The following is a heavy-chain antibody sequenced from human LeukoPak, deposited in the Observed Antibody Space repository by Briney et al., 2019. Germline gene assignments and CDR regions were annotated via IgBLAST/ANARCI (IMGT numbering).Heavy chain of an antibody. CDR2: ISSSSSYI. J-gene: IGHJ4*02. V-gene: IGHV3-21*04. CDR1: GFTFSSYS. CDR3: ARSGLSRFGF. Sequence: GGSLRPSCAASGFTFSSYSMNWVRQAPGKGLEWVSSISSSSSYIYYADSVKGRFTISRDNSKNTLYLQMNSLRAEDTAVYYCARSGLSRFGFWGQGTLVTVSS. D-gene: IGHD2/OR15-2a*01.